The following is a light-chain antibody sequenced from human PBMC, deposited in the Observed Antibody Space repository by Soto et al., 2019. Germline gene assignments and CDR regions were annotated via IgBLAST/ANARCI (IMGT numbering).Light chain of an antibody. CDR2: GAS. J-gene: IGKJ1*01. CDR1: QSVSGDY. V-gene: IGKV3-20*01. Sequence: LTHAPSFRSASVGDIVTLTXXSSQSVSGDYLAWYQSKPGQAPRLLIHGASNRATGIPDRFSGSGSGTDFTLTIGRLEPEDFAVYYCQQYLITPWTFGQGTKVDIK. CDR3: QQYLITPWT.